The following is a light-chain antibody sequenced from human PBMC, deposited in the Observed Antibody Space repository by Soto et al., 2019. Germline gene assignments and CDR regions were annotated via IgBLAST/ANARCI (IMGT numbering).Light chain of an antibody. CDR3: QQSYITHRT. Sequence: DIQMTQSPSSLSASVGDRVTITCRASQRINNYLNWYQQKPGKAPELLIYAASTLHSGVPSRSSGSGSGTDFTLTISSLQPEDFDTYYCQQSYITHRTFGQGTKVDLK. CDR1: QRINNY. V-gene: IGKV1-39*01. J-gene: IGKJ2*01. CDR2: AAS.